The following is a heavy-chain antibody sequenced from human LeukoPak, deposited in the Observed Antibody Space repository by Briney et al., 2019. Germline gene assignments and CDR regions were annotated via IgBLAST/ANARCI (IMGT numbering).Heavy chain of an antibody. D-gene: IGHD6-13*01. Sequence: SETLSRTGTVSGGSISSGSYEWRSIRQPAGKGLEWIGRIYTSGSANYNPSLKSRVTISVDTSKTQFSLKLSSVTAADTAVYYCARDLPRKLVPDAFDIWGQGTMVTVSS. CDR3: ARDLPRKLVPDAFDI. CDR1: GGSISSGSYE. V-gene: IGHV4-61*02. CDR2: IYTSGSA. J-gene: IGHJ3*02.